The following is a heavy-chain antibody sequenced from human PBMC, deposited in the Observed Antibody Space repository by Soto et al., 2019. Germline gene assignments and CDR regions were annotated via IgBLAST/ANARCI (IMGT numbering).Heavy chain of an antibody. CDR1: GGSISSGGYY. D-gene: IGHD2-8*01. V-gene: IGHV4-31*03. CDR3: AGGMGYRINNWFVP. CDR2: IYYSGST. J-gene: IGHJ5*02. Sequence: QVQLQESGPGLVKPSQTLSLTCTVSGGSISSGGYYWSWIRQHPGKGLEWIGYIYYSGSTYYNPSLTSGVAISVDTCKNRFSRKLGSVTAADTAVYYCAGGMGYRINNWFVPWGQASLVTVSS.